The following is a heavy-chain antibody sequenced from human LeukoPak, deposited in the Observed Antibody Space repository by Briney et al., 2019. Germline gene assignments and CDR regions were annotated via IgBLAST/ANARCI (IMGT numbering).Heavy chain of an antibody. CDR2: ISSSSSYI. V-gene: IGHV3-21*01. CDR3: ARGPYIVATKNLDY. Sequence: GGSLRLSCAASGFTFSSYSMNWVRQAPGKGLEWVSSISSSSSYIYYADSVKGRFTISRDDAKNSLYLQMNSLRAEDTAVYYCARGPYIVATKNLDYWGQGTLVTVSS. CDR1: GFTFSSYS. D-gene: IGHD5-12*01. J-gene: IGHJ4*02.